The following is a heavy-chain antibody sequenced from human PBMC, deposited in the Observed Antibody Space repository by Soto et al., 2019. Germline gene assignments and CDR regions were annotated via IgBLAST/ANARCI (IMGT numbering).Heavy chain of an antibody. J-gene: IGHJ4*02. CDR1: GGSISSGGYY. D-gene: IGHD2-8*01. V-gene: IGHV4-31*03. CDR3: AREKCTNGVCGYFDY. CDR2: IYYSGST. Sequence: PSETLSLTCTVSGGSISSGGYYWSWIRQHPGKGVEGIGYIYYSGSTYYNPSLKSRGTISVGTSKNQFSLKLSSVTAADTAVYYCAREKCTNGVCGYFDYWGQGTLVTVSS.